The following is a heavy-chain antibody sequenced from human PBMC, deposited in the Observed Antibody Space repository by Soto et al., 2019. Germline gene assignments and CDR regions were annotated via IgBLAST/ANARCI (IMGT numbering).Heavy chain of an antibody. CDR1: GFTFSDFY. D-gene: IGHD2-15*01. Sequence: EVQLVESGGGLVQPGGSLRLSCAGSGFTFSDFYMDWVRQGPGKGLEWVARIRSKTYKYTTEYAASVRGRFTISRDDSKNTLYLQMNSLKTDDTGLYYCSRGSRIFDDWGQGTKVTVSP. CDR2: IRSKTYKYTT. J-gene: IGHJ3*01. V-gene: IGHV3-72*01. CDR3: SRGSRIFDD.